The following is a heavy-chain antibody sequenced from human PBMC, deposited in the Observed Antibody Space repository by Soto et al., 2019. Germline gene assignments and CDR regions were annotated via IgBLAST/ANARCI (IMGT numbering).Heavy chain of an antibody. Sequence: SETLSLTCTVSGGSISSYYWSWIRQPPGKGLEWIGYIYYSGSTYYNPSLKSRVTISVDTSKNQFSLKLSSVTAADTAVYYCARGVIHWGQGTLVTVS. CDR3: ARGVIH. CDR1: GGSISSYY. V-gene: IGHV4-59*12. D-gene: IGHD2-21*01. J-gene: IGHJ4*02. CDR2: IYYSGST.